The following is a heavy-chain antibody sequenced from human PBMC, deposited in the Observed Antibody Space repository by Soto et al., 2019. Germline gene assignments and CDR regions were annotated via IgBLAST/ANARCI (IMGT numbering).Heavy chain of an antibody. J-gene: IGHJ5*02. CDR2: ICHSGNT. CDR1: GGSISSGGYS. Sequence: SETLSLTCAVSGGSISSGGYSWSWIRQPPGKGLEWIGYICHSGNTYYNPSLKSRVTTSLDRSKNQFSLNLSSVTAADMAVYYCARVWFGESSWFDPWGQGTLVTVSS. D-gene: IGHD3-10*01. V-gene: IGHV4-30-2*01. CDR3: ARVWFGESSWFDP.